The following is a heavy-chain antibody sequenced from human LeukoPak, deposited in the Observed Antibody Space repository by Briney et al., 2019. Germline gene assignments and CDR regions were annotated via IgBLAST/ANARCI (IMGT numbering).Heavy chain of an antibody. D-gene: IGHD3-3*01. CDR1: GFTFSSYW. J-gene: IGHJ6*03. CDR3: ASTPYYDFWSGYMDV. Sequence: GGSLRLSCAASGFTFSSYWMHWVRQAPGKGLVWVSRINTDGSSTSYADSVKGRFTISRDNAKNTLYLQMNSLRAEDTAVYYCASTPYYDFWSGYMDVWGKGTTVTVSS. V-gene: IGHV3-74*01. CDR2: INTDGSST.